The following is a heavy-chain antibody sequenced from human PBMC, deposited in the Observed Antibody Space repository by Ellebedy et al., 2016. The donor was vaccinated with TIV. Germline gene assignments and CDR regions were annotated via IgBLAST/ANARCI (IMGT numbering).Heavy chain of an antibody. CDR2: ISWNSGSI. CDR1: GFTFSSYA. CDR3: VRAIGTSSSY. Sequence: SLKISXAASGFTFSSYAMTWVRQAPGKGLEWVSGISWNSGSIGYADSVKGRFTISRDNAKNSLYLQMNSLRAEDTAVYYCVRAIGTSSSYWGQGTLVTVSS. D-gene: IGHD6-6*01. V-gene: IGHV3-9*01. J-gene: IGHJ4*02.